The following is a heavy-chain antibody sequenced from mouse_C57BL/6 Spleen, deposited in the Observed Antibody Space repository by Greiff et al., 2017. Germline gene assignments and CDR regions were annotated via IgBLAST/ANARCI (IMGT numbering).Heavy chain of an antibody. J-gene: IGHJ4*01. CDR3: AREEDYDYHYAMDD. CDR1: GYSITSGYY. D-gene: IGHD2-4*01. V-gene: IGHV3-6*01. CDR2: ISYDGSN. Sequence: EVQLVESGPGLVKPSQSLSLTCSVTGYSITSGYYWNWIRQFPGNKLEWMGYISYDGSNNYNPSLKNRISITRDTSKNQFFLKLNSVTTEDTATYYCAREEDYDYHYAMDDWGQGTSVTVSS.